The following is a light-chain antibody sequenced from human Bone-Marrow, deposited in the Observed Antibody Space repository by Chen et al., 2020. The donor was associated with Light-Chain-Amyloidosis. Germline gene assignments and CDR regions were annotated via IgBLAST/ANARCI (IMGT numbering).Light chain of an antibody. CDR1: NIGSTS. J-gene: IGLJ3*02. CDR2: DDS. V-gene: IGLV3-21*02. CDR3: QVWDRSSDRPV. Sequence: SYVLTQPSSVSVDPGPTAPIACGGNNIGSTSVHWYQQKPGQAPLLVVYDDSDRLFGMPERLSGSNSGHTATLTISRVEAGDEADYECQVWDRSSDRPVCGGGTKLTVL.